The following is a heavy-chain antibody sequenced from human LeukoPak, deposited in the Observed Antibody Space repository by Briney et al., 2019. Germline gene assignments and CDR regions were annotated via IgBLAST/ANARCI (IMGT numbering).Heavy chain of an antibody. D-gene: IGHD3-10*01. CDR3: GRVPSGVGAQKGHFDN. V-gene: IGHV4-61*02. Sequence: SQTLSLTCTVSGGSISSGSYYWSWIRQPAGKGLEWIGRVYTSGSTNYNPSLKSRVTISVDTSKNQFSLKLSSVTAADTAVYYCGRVPSGVGAQKGHFDNWGQGTLVTVSS. CDR2: VYTSGST. CDR1: GGSISSGSYY. J-gene: IGHJ4*02.